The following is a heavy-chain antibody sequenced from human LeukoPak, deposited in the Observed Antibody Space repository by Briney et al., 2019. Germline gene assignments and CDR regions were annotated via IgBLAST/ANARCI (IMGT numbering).Heavy chain of an antibody. V-gene: IGHV1-69*04. Sequence: GASVKVSCKASGGTFSSYAISWVRQAPGQGLEWMGRIIPILGIANYAQKFQGRVTITADKSTSTAYMELSSLRSEDTAVYYCARRSISGVTAAAGTEYFQHWGQGTLVTVSS. CDR1: GGTFSSYA. D-gene: IGHD6-13*01. CDR3: ARRSISGVTAAAGTEYFQH. J-gene: IGHJ1*01. CDR2: IIPILGIA.